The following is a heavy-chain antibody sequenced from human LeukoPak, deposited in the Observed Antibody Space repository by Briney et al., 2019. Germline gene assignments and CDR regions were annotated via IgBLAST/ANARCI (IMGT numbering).Heavy chain of an antibody. CDR3: ARAGLNWKQASDAFDI. J-gene: IGHJ3*02. CDR2: IDARSGIT. V-gene: IGHV3-48*01. D-gene: IGHD1-20*01. CDR1: GFTFSNYW. Sequence: GGSLRLSCVNSGFTFSNYWMNWVRQAPGKGPEWVSYIDARSGITYYADSVQGRFTISRDDARESVFLQMDGLRVDDTAVYYCARAGLNWKQASDAFDIWGQGTMVTVSS.